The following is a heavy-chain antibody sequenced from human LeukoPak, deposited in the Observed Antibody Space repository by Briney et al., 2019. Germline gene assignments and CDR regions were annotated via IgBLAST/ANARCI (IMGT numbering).Heavy chain of an antibody. CDR2: INTNTGNP. J-gene: IGHJ6*02. CDR1: GYTFTSYA. CDR3: ARDFSGMIVVWPYFYYGMDV. Sequence: GASVKVSCKASGYTFTSYAMNWVRQAPGQGLEWMGWINTNTGNPTYAQGFTGRFVFSLDTSVSTAYLQISSLKAEDTAVYYCARDFSGMIVVWPYFYYGMDVWGQGTTVTVSS. V-gene: IGHV7-4-1*02. D-gene: IGHD3-22*01.